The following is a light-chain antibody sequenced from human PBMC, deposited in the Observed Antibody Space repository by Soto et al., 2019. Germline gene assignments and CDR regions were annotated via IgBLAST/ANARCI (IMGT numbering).Light chain of an antibody. CDR3: GTWDSSLSGVV. CDR2: ENN. J-gene: IGLJ2*01. V-gene: IGLV1-51*02. Sequence: QSVLTQPPSVSAAPGQQVTISCSGSSSNIGNNYVSWYQQLPGTAPKLLIYENNKRPSEIPDRFSGSKSGTSATLGITGLQTGDEADYYCGTWDSSLSGVVFGGGTKLTV. CDR1: SSNIGNNY.